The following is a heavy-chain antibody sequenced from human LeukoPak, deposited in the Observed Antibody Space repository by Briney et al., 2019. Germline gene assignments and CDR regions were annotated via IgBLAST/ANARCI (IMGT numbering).Heavy chain of an antibody. CDR3: AKEFTSFSSGWFFQD. Sequence: PGGSLRLSCAASGFTVSTNYMSWVRQAPGKGLEWLAVISHDGGTQFYADSVKGRFTISRDNSKNTLDLQIHSLTAEDTAVYYCAKEFTSFSSGWFFQDWGQGTLVTVSS. V-gene: IGHV3-30*18. J-gene: IGHJ1*01. CDR2: ISHDGGTQ. D-gene: IGHD6-13*01. CDR1: GFTVSTNY.